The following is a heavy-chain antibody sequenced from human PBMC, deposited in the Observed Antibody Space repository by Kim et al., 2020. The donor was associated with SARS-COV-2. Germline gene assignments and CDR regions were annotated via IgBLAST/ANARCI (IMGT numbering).Heavy chain of an antibody. CDR1: GFTFSSYG. CDR3: AKWMVRGVFDY. CDR2: ISYDGSNK. J-gene: IGHJ4*02. D-gene: IGHD3-10*01. Sequence: GGSLRLSCAASGFTFSSYGMHWVRQAPGKGLEWVAVISYDGSNKYYADSVKGRFTISRDNSKNTLYLQMNSLRAEDTAVYYCAKWMVRGVFDYWGQGTLVTVSS. V-gene: IGHV3-30*18.